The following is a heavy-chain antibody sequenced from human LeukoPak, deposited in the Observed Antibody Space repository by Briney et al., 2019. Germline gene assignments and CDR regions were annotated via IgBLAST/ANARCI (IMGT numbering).Heavy chain of an antibody. CDR3: AANSADYNTLGSSYKV. Sequence: PSETLSLTCSVSGGSISSDDYYCNWIRQPAGKGLEWIGGIGHIYATGSTNYNPSLKSRDTISVDTSKNQFSLKLNSVTAADTAVFYCAANSADYNTLGSSYKVWGQGTLVTVSS. J-gene: IGHJ4*02. D-gene: IGHD3-10*01. CDR1: GGSISSDDYY. CDR2: IYATGST. V-gene: IGHV4-61*09.